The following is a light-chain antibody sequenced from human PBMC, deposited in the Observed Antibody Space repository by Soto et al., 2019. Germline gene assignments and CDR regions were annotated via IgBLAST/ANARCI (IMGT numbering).Light chain of an antibody. J-gene: IGKJ3*01. Sequence: DLQMTQSPSSLSASVGARVSSTCQASQDIRTSLSWFQHKPGRAPKLLIYGASYLETGVPSRFRGSGSGTDFTFTITSLQPEDIATYYCQHYNNLPPFTFGPGTIVDIK. V-gene: IGKV1-33*01. CDR3: QHYNNLPPFT. CDR1: QDIRTS. CDR2: GAS.